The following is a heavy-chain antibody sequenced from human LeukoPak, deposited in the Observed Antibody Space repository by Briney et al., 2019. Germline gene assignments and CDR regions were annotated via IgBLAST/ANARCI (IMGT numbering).Heavy chain of an antibody. Sequence: GGSLRLSCAASGFTFSSYWMHWVRQAPGKGLVWVSHINNGGSTPNYADSVKGRFTVFRDNAKNTLSLQMNSLRAEDTAVYYCTRYNFYGMDVWGQGTTVTVSS. CDR3: TRYNFYGMDV. J-gene: IGHJ6*02. V-gene: IGHV3-74*01. CDR1: GFTFSSYW. CDR2: INNGGSTP.